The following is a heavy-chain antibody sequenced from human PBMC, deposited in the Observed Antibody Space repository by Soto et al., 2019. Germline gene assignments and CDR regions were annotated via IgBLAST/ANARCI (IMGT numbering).Heavy chain of an antibody. CDR3: ATSFRYFDN. CDR1: GSISTTTP. CDR2: ISGRGTNT. V-gene: IGHV3-23*01. Sequence: GGSLRLSCAASGSISTTTPLSWVRQAPGKGLEWVSTISGRGTNTYYADSVKGRFIISRDNLKNTVNLQMNGLGVEDTAIYYCATSFRYFDNWGQGTRVTVSS. J-gene: IGHJ4*02.